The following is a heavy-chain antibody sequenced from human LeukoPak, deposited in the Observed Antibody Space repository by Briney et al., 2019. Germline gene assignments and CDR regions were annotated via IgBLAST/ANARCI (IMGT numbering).Heavy chain of an antibody. Sequence: GGSPRLSCAASGFTFDDYAMHWVRQAPGKGLEWVSLISGDAGRTFYADSVKGRFTISRDNRENSLYLQMNSLRTEDTALYYCAKDIHERGYPEYWGQGTLVTVSS. CDR2: ISGDAGRT. V-gene: IGHV3-43*02. CDR3: AKDIHERGYPEY. CDR1: GFTFDDYA. J-gene: IGHJ4*02. D-gene: IGHD3-22*01.